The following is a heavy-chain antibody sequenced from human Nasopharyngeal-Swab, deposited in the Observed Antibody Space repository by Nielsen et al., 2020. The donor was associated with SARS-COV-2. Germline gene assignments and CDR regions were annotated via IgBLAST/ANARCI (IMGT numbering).Heavy chain of an antibody. D-gene: IGHD6-19*01. V-gene: IGHV4-31*03. J-gene: IGHJ2*01. CDR2: IYYSGST. CDR3: ARQFLSQWLVLWYFDL. CDR1: GGSISSGGYY. Sequence: SETLSLTCTVSGGSISSGGYYWSWIRQHPGKGLEWIGYIYYSGSTYYNPSLKSRVTISVDTSKNQFSLKLRSVTAADTAVYYCARQFLSQWLVLWYFDLWGRGTLVTVSS.